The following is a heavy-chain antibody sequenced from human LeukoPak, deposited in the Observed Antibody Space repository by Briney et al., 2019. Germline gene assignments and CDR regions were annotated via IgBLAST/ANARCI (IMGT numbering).Heavy chain of an antibody. D-gene: IGHD4-17*01. V-gene: IGHV1-8*03. Sequence: ASVKVSCETSGYTFTTYHVNWVRQATGQGLEWMGWMNPNTGDSGYAQKFQGRVTITRDTSISTAYIELSSLRSEDTAVYFCARTTSLTASGYDYWGQGTLVTVSS. CDR3: ARTTSLTASGYDY. CDR1: GYTFTTYH. J-gene: IGHJ4*02. CDR2: MNPNTGDS.